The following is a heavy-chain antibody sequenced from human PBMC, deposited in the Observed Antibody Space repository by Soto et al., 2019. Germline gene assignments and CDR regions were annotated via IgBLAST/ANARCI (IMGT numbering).Heavy chain of an antibody. CDR1: GFTFGDYA. Sequence: EVQLVESGGGLVKPGRSLRLSCTTSGFTFGDYAMSWFRQAPGKGLEWVGFIKSKAYDGTTEYAASVQGRFSISRDDPKNIAYLQMNSLQTEDTAVYYCTRETYYYDSRGYYYADYWGQGTLVTVSS. J-gene: IGHJ4*02. V-gene: IGHV3-49*05. CDR2: IKSKAYDGTT. CDR3: TRETYYYDSRGYYYADY. D-gene: IGHD3-22*01.